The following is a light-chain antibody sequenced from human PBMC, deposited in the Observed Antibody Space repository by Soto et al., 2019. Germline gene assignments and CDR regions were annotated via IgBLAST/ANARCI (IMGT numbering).Light chain of an antibody. CDR3: YSYAGSYTFYV. V-gene: IGLV2-11*01. CDR1: SSDVGGYNL. J-gene: IGLJ1*01. Sequence: QSALTQPRSVSGSPGQSVTISCTGTSSDVGGYNLVSWYQQHPGKAPKLMIYDVSKQPSGVPDRFSGSKSGNTASLTISGLQAEDEADYYCYSYAGSYTFYVFGTGTKLTVL. CDR2: DVS.